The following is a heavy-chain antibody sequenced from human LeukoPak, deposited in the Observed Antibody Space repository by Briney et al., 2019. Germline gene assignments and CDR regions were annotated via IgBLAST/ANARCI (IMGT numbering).Heavy chain of an antibody. CDR2: IKQDGSEK. J-gene: IGHJ5*02. CDR1: GFTFSSYW. D-gene: IGHD6-13*01. Sequence: PGGSLRLSCAASGFTFSSYWMSWVRQAPGKGLEWVANIKQDGSEKYYVDSVKGRFTISRDNAKNSLYLQMNSLRAEDTAVYYCARDEGLELAAAGPKGWFDPWGQGTLVTVSS. CDR3: ARDEGLELAAAGPKGWFDP. V-gene: IGHV3-7*01.